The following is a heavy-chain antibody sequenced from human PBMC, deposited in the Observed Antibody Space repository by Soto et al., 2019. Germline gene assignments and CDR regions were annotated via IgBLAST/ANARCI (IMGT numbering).Heavy chain of an antibody. V-gene: IGHV4-34*01. D-gene: IGHD5-12*01. Sequence: SETLSLTCAVYGGSFSGYYWSWIRQPPGKGLEWIGEINHSGSTNYNPSLKSRVTISVDTSKNQFSLKLSSVTAADTAVYYCAVIISSLRHPRLGQYFDYWGQGTLVTVSS. J-gene: IGHJ4*02. CDR1: GGSFSGYY. CDR3: AVIISSLRHPRLGQYFDY. CDR2: INHSGST.